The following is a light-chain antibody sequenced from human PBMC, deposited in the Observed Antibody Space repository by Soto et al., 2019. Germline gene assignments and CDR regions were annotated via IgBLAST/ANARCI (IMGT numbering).Light chain of an antibody. CDR1: QSISSW. CDR2: KAA. CDR3: QQYNSYWT. V-gene: IGKV1-5*03. Sequence: DIQMTQSPSTLSASVGDRVTITCRASQSISSWLAWYQQKPGKAPKLLIYKAASLESGVPSRISGGGCGTESTPTISRLQPDDVATYYCQQYNSYWTFGQGTKVEIK. J-gene: IGKJ1*01.